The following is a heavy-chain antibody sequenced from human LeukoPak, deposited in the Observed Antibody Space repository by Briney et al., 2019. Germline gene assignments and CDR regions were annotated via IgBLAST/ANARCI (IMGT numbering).Heavy chain of an antibody. CDR2: ISSSSSTI. J-gene: IGHJ4*02. Sequence: PGGSLRLSCAASAYSFSDYDMSWIRQAPGKGLEWVSYISSSSSTIYYADSVKGRFTISRDNAKNSLYLQMNSLRAEDTAVYYCARDDRQQLVWFDYWGQGTLVTVSS. CDR1: AYSFSDYD. V-gene: IGHV3-11*04. CDR3: ARDDRQQLVWFDY. D-gene: IGHD6-13*01.